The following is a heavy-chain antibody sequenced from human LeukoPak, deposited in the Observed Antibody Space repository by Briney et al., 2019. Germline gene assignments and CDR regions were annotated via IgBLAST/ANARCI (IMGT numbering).Heavy chain of an antibody. Sequence: PGGSLRLSCAASGFTFSSYSMNWVRQAPGKGLEWVSSISSSSSYIYYADSVKGRFTISRGNAKNSLYLQMNSLRAEDTAVYYCARESRLERRAFDIWGQGTMVTVSS. D-gene: IGHD1-1*01. CDR2: ISSSSSYI. CDR1: GFTFSSYS. V-gene: IGHV3-21*01. J-gene: IGHJ3*02. CDR3: ARESRLERRAFDI.